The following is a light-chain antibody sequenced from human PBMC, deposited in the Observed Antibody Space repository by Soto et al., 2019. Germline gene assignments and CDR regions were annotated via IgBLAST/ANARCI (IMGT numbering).Light chain of an antibody. CDR2: AAY. Sequence: DIQMTQAPSSLSASVGDRVTITCRARQDISTYLAWYQQKPGKVPKLLISAAYTLQSGVPPRFSGSGSGTDFTLTISSLQPEDVATYDCQEYDNAPLTCGGGTKVEIK. J-gene: IGKJ4*01. V-gene: IGKV1-27*01. CDR3: QEYDNAPLT. CDR1: QDISTY.